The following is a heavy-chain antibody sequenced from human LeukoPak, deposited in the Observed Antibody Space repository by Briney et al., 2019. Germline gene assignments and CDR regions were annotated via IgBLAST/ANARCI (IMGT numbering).Heavy chain of an antibody. D-gene: IGHD1-26*01. CDR2: ITPRADGT. V-gene: IGHV3-23*01. CDR3: AKDSPVATR. J-gene: IGHJ4*02. CDR1: GFTFSSFD. Sequence: GGSLRLSCAASGFTFSSFDMIWVPKDQGKGLEWVSSITPRADGTYYAASVKGRFTISRDNSKNTLYLQMNSLRAEDTAIYYCAKDSPVATRWGQGTLVTVSS.